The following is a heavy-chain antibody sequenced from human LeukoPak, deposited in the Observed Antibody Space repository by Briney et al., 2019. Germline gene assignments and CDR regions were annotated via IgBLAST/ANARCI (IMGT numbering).Heavy chain of an antibody. CDR2: IYDSGST. D-gene: IGHD3-10*01. CDR3: ARGNRPYGEHEAFDI. J-gene: IGHJ3*02. Sequence: PSETLSLTCTVSGGSIRSSYYYWGWIRQPPGKGLEWIGSIYDSGSTYYNPSLQSRVTISVDTSKNQFSLKVSSVSAADTAVYYCARGNRPYGEHEAFDIWGHGTTVTVSP. CDR1: GGSIRSSYYY. V-gene: IGHV4-39*07.